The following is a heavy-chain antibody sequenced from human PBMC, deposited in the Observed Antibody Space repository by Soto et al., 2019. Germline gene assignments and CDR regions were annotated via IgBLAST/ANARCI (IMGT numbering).Heavy chain of an antibody. Sequence: SETRSLTWTVSGGSISGYYWSLRRQPPGKGQEWIGYMYNTGSTVYNPSFKSRVTISVDTSKNQFSLKLNSVTAADTAVYYCARDLWGYCGTDCYPLDVWGQGTTVTVS. D-gene: IGHD2-21*02. CDR3: ARDLWGYCGTDCYPLDV. CDR2: MYNTGST. J-gene: IGHJ6*02. CDR1: GGSISGYY. V-gene: IGHV4-59*01.